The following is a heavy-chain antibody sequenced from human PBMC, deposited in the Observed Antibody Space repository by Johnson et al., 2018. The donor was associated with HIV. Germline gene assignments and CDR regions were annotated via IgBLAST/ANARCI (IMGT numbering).Heavy chain of an antibody. Sequence: VQLVESGGGVVQPGRSLRLSCAVSGFTVSNYGMHWVRQAPGKGLEWMAVISYDGTNRYYADSVKGRFTISRHNSKNTLYLQMNSLRAEDTAVYYCARDPDIWGQGTMVTVSS. CDR2: ISYDGTNR. V-gene: IGHV3-30*19. CDR1: GFTVSNYG. CDR3: ARDPDI. J-gene: IGHJ3*02.